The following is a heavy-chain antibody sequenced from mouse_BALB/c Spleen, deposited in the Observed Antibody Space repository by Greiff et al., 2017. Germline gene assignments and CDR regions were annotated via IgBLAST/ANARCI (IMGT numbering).Heavy chain of an antibody. J-gene: IGHJ2*01. V-gene: IGHV5-9-3*01. CDR3: ARQEGNYVGY. Sequence: EVQGVESGGGLVKPGGSLKLSCAASGFTFSSYAMSWVRQTPAKRLEWVATISSGGSYTYYPDSVKGRFTISRDNAKNTLYLQMSSLRSEDTAMYYCARQEGNYVGYWGQGTTLTVSS. CDR1: GFTFSSYA. CDR2: ISSGGSYT.